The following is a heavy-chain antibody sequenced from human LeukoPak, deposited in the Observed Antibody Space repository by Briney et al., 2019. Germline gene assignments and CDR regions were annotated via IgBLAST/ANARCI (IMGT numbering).Heavy chain of an antibody. CDR1: GFTFSSYS. CDR2: ISSSSSYI. D-gene: IGHD4-17*01. J-gene: IGHJ2*01. CDR3: AREFTVPDLGYFDL. Sequence: KPGGSLRLSCAASGFTFSSYSMNWVRQAPGKGMEWVSSISSSSSYIYYADSVKGRFTISRDNAKNSLYLQMNSLRAEDTAVYYCAREFTVPDLGYFDLWGRGTLVTVSS. V-gene: IGHV3-21*01.